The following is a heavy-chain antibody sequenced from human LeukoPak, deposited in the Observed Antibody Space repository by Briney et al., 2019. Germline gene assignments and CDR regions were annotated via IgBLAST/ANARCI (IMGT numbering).Heavy chain of an antibody. CDR2: IYTSGST. V-gene: IGHV4-61*02. J-gene: IGHJ5*02. CDR3: ARGIVVVPAAIEWFDP. CDR1: GGSISSGSYY. D-gene: IGHD2-2*02. Sequence: SQTLSLTCTVSGGSISSGSYYWSWIRQPAGKGLEWIGRIYTSGSTNYNPSLKSRVTISVDTSKNQFSLKLSSVTAADTAVYYCARGIVVVPAAIEWFDPWDQGTLVTVSS.